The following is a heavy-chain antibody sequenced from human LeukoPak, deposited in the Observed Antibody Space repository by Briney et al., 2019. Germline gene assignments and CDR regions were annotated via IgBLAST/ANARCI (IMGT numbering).Heavy chain of an antibody. Sequence: PSETLSLTCAVYGGSFSGYYWSWIRQPPGKGLEWIGEINHSGSTNYNPSLKSRVTISVDTSKNQFSLKLSSVTAADTAVYYCAREPSGYDYYYYGMDVWGQGTTVTVSS. D-gene: IGHD5-12*01. CDR2: INHSGST. CDR1: GGSFSGYY. J-gene: IGHJ6*02. CDR3: AREPSGYDYYYYGMDV. V-gene: IGHV4-34*01.